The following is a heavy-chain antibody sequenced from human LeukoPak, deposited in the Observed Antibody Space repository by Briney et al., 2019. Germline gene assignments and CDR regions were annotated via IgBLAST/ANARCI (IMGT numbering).Heavy chain of an antibody. Sequence: GGSLRLSCAASGFTFSSYGMHWFRQAPGKGLEWVAVISYDGSNKYDADSVKGRFTISRDNSKTKLYLQMNSLRSGDTAVYYCAKSLVSGSFYYCGMDVWGQGTTVTVSS. CDR3: AKSLVSGSFYYCGMDV. V-gene: IGHV3-30*18. CDR1: GFTFSSYG. J-gene: IGHJ6*02. CDR2: ISYDGSNK. D-gene: IGHD6-13*01.